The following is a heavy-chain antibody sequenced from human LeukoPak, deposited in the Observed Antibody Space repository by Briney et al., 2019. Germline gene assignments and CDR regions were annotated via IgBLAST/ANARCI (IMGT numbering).Heavy chain of an antibody. CDR1: GFTFSSYD. Sequence: PGGSLRLSCAASGFTFSSYDINWVRQAPGKGLEWVSHISGSGRTMYYADSVKGRFTISRDNAKNSLYLQMNSLRVEDTAVYYCARPPSISNPYYGMDVWGQGTAVTVS. D-gene: IGHD2/OR15-2a*01. CDR2: ISGSGRTM. V-gene: IGHV3-48*03. J-gene: IGHJ6*02. CDR3: ARPPSISNPYYGMDV.